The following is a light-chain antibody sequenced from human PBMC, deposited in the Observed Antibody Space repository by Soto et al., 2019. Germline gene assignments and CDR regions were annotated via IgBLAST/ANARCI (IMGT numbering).Light chain of an antibody. CDR1: SRDIGTSNR. V-gene: IGLV2-23*02. CDR2: EVT. CDR3: YSFTGIYTSLFV. Sequence: QSALTQPASVSGSPGQSITISCTGTSRDIGTSNRVSWYQQYPGKAPKLMIYEVTKWPSGISYRFSGSKSGNTASLTISGLQPEDEADYYCYSFTGIYTSLFVFGTGTQLTVL. J-gene: IGLJ1*01.